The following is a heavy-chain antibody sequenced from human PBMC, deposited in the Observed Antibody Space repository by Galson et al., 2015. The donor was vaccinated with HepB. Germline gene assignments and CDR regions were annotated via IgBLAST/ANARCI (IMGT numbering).Heavy chain of an antibody. CDR3: ARVGGILHREMATSWEFYYFDY. J-gene: IGHJ4*02. D-gene: IGHD5-24*01. Sequence: CAISGDSVSSNSFTWNWIRQSPSRGPEWLGRTYYRSKWQNDYAVSVKSRITINPDTSKNQFSLHLNSVTPEDTAVYYCARVGGILHREMATSWEFYYFDYWGQGTLVTVSS. V-gene: IGHV6-1*01. CDR1: GDSVSSNSFT. CDR2: TYYRSKWQN.